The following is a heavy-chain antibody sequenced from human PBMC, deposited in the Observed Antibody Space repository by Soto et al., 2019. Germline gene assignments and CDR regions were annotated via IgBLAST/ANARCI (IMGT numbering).Heavy chain of an antibody. D-gene: IGHD1-26*01. CDR2: INPNSGGT. CDR3: ARSEWSRRSSDFDI. CDR1: GYTFTGYC. J-gene: IGHJ3*02. Sequence: ASVKVSCKASGYTFTGYCMHWVRQAPGQGLEWMGWINPNSGGTNYAQKFQGRVTMTRDTSISTAYMELSRLRSDDTAVYYCARSEWSRRSSDFDIWGQGTMVTVSS. V-gene: IGHV1-2*02.